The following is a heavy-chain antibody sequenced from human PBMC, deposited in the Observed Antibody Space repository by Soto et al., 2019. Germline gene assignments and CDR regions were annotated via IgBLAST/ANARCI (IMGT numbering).Heavy chain of an antibody. V-gene: IGHV3-11*01. D-gene: IGHD6-13*01. CDR3: AKPLSLYSSSYLDY. CDR2: ISSSGDTK. CDR1: GFTFSSYA. J-gene: IGHJ4*02. Sequence: PGGSLRLSCAASGFTFSSYAMSWIRQAPGKGLEWVSYISSSGDTKLYAESVKGRFTISRDNARNSLHLEMNSLRAEDTAVYYCAKPLSLYSSSYLDYWAQGTLVTVSS.